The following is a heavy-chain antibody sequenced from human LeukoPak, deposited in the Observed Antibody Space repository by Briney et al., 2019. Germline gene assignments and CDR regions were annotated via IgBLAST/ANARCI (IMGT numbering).Heavy chain of an antibody. CDR2: ISSSGSTI. J-gene: IGHJ5*02. Sequence: GGSLRLSCAASGFTFSDYYMSWIRQAPGKGLEWVSYISSSGSTIYYADSVKGRFTISRDNAKNSLYLQMNSLRAEDTAVYYCARDGCSNNRCYPPGGVGPRGQGNPVTV. CDR3: ARDGCSNNRCYPPGGVGP. V-gene: IGHV3-11*01. D-gene: IGHD2-2*01. CDR1: GFTFSDYY.